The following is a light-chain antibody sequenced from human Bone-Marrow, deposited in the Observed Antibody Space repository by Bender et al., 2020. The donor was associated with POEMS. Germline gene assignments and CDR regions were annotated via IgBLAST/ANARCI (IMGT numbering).Light chain of an antibody. Sequence: QSALTQPASVSGSPGQSITISCTGTSSDVGSYNFVSWYQHHPGKAPKLMIYEGTKRPSGVSDRISGSKSDNTASLTISGLQAEDEADYYCYSYSTSNTYVFGTGTKVTVL. V-gene: IGLV2-14*02. CDR3: YSYSTSNTYV. J-gene: IGLJ1*01. CDR2: EGT. CDR1: SSDVGSYNF.